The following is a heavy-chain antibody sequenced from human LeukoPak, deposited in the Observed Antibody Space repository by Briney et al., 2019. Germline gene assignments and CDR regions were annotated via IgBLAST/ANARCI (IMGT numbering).Heavy chain of an antibody. V-gene: IGHV3-20*04. Sequence: GGSLRLSCAASGFTFDDYGMSWVRQAPGKGLEWVSGINWNGGSTGYADSVKGRFTISRDNAKNSLYLQMNSLRAEDTALYYCARGKYDSSGYPLLGFDYWGQGTLVTVSS. D-gene: IGHD3-22*01. CDR2: INWNGGST. J-gene: IGHJ4*02. CDR3: ARGKYDSSGYPLLGFDY. CDR1: GFTFDDYG.